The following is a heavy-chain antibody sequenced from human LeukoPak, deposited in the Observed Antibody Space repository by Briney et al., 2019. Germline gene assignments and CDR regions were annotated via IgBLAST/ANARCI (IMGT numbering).Heavy chain of an antibody. CDR1: GFTFTGYA. V-gene: IGHV3-48*04. Sequence: GGSLRLSCAASGFTFTGYAMHWVRQTPGKGLEWVSYISSSSSTIYYADSVKGRFTISRDNAKNSLYLQMNSLRAEDTAVYYCARTYYYEGPLGPWGQGTLVTVSS. D-gene: IGHD3-22*01. CDR3: ARTYYYEGPLGP. CDR2: ISSSSSTI. J-gene: IGHJ5*02.